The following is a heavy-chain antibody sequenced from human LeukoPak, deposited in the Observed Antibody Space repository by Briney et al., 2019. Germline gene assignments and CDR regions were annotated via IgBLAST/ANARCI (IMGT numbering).Heavy chain of an antibody. V-gene: IGHV3-15*01. D-gene: IGHD1-20*01. J-gene: IGHJ4*02. CDR3: TTGYNWNDVGFDY. Sequence: GGSLRLSCAASGYTFSNAWMSWIRQAPGKGLEWVGLIKTKSDDGTTDYAAPVKGRFTILRDDSKNTLYLQMNSLKTEDTAVYYCTTGYNWNDVGFDYWGQGTLVTVSS. CDR1: GYTFSNAW. CDR2: IKTKSDDGTT.